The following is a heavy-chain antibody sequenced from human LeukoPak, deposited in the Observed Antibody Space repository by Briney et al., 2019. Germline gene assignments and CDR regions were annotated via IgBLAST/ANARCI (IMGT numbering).Heavy chain of an antibody. D-gene: IGHD6-13*01. CDR2: ISSSSSSI. V-gene: IGHV3-48*01. Sequence: PGGSLRLSCAASGFTFSTYSMNWVRQAPGKGLEWVSYISSSSSSIYYADSVKGRFTISRDNAKNSLYLQMNSLRVEDTAVYYCARAYDSSWHNFDYWGQGSLVTVSS. CDR3: ARAYDSSWHNFDY. J-gene: IGHJ4*02. CDR1: GFTFSTYS.